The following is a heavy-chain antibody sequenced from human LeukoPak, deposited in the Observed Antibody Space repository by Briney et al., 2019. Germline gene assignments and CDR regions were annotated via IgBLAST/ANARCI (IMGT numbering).Heavy chain of an antibody. V-gene: IGHV3-48*03. CDR1: GFTFSSYE. J-gene: IGHJ1*01. D-gene: IGHD3-9*01. CDR3: ARGIRYSLRASRAEYFHH. Sequence: PGGSLRLSCAASGFTFSSYEMNWVRQAPGKGLEWVSYISDSGSTKYYADSVKGRFTISRDNAKNSLYLQMNSLRAEDTAVYYCARGIRYSLRASRAEYFHHWGQGTLVTVSS. CDR2: ISDSGSTK.